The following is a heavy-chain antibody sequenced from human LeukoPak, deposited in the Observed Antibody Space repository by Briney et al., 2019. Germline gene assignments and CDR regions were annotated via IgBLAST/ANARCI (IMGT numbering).Heavy chain of an antibody. J-gene: IGHJ6*03. V-gene: IGHV3-30*02. CDR2: IRYDGSNK. Sequence: GGSLRLSCAASGFTFSSYGMHWVRQAPGKGLEWVAFIRYDGSNKYYADSVKGRFTISRDNSKNTLYLQMNSLRAEDTAVYYCANNYGSGSYYKQGVYYYYMDVWGKGTTVTISS. CDR3: ANNYGSGSYYKQGVYYYYMDV. CDR1: GFTFSSYG. D-gene: IGHD3-10*01.